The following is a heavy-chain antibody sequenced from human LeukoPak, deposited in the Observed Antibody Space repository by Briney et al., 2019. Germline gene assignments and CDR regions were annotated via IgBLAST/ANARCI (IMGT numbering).Heavy chain of an antibody. V-gene: IGHV4-34*01. CDR2: INHSGST. CDR3: ARVPIDYYDSSGYY. Sequence: SETLSLTCAVHGGSFSGYYWSWIRQPPGKGLEWIGEINHSGSTNYNPSLKSRVTISVDTSKNQFSLKLSSVTAADTAVYYCARVPIDYYDSSGYYWGQGTLVTVSS. J-gene: IGHJ4*02. CDR1: GGSFSGYY. D-gene: IGHD3-22*01.